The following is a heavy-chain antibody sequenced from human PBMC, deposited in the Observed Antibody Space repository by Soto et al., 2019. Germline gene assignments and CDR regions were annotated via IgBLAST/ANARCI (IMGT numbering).Heavy chain of an antibody. CDR2: ITSSGSST. V-gene: IGHV3-23*01. D-gene: IGHD5-12*01. Sequence: EVQLLESGGGFVQPGGSLRLSCAASGFTFSDYAMTWVRQAPGKGLEWVSAITSSGSSTYYAESVKGRFTISRDNSKSTLYLQMNSLRAEDTATYYCAKGAEGYVVSSLDYWGQGTLFTVSS. CDR3: AKGAEGYVVSSLDY. J-gene: IGHJ4*02. CDR1: GFTFSDYA.